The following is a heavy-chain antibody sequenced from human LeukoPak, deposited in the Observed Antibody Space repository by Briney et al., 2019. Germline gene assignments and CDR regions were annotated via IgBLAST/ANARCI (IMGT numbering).Heavy chain of an antibody. D-gene: IGHD3-3*01. CDR1: GYTFTGYY. J-gene: IGHJ3*02. CDR2: INPNSGGT. Sequence: ASVKVSCKASGYTFTGYYMHWVRQAPGQGLEWMGWINPNSGGTNYAQKFQGRVTMTRDTSISTAYMELSRLRSDDPAVYYCARDVTIFGARDAFDIWGQGTMVTVSS. V-gene: IGHV1-2*02. CDR3: ARDVTIFGARDAFDI.